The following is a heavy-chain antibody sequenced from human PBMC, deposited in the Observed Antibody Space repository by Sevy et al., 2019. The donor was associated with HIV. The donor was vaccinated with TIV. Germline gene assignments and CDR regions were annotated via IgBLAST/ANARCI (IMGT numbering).Heavy chain of an antibody. CDR3: ARVVPYYYYYGMDV. D-gene: IGHD6-6*01. CDR2: ISSSSSYI. Sequence: GGSLRLSCAASGFTFSSYSMNWVRQAPGKGLEWVSSISSSSSYIYYADSVKGRFTISRDNAKNSLYLQMNSLRDEDTAVYYCARVVPYYYYYGMDVWGQGTTVTVSS. CDR1: GFTFSSYS. J-gene: IGHJ6*02. V-gene: IGHV3-21*01.